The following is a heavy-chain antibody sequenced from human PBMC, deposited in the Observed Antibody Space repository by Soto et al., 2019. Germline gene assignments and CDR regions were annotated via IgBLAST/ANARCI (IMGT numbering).Heavy chain of an antibody. D-gene: IGHD3-10*01. CDR1: GHLFNNHW. J-gene: IGHJ5*02. CDR2: IFTRDSET. Sequence: GESLKISCKGPGHLFNNHWIGWVRQTPGKGLEWMGLIFTRDSETKTSPSFQGHVSFSVDNSINTVYLQWTSLKTTDTGIYFCARGYFDSGHGYDLWGQGTLVTVS. CDR3: ARGYFDSGHGYDL. V-gene: IGHV5-51*01.